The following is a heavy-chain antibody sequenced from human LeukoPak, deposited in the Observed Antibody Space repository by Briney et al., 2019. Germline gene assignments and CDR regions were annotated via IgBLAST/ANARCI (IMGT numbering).Heavy chain of an antibody. CDR1: GGSISSSSYY. CDR3: ARDERQQLSHYFDY. J-gene: IGHJ4*02. V-gene: IGHV4-39*07. Sequence: AETLSLTCTVSGGSISSSSYYWGWIRQPPGKGLEWIGSIYYSGSTYYNPSLKSRVTISVDTSKNQVSLKLSSVTAADTAVYYCARDERQQLSHYFDYWGQGTLVTVSS. CDR2: IYYSGST. D-gene: IGHD6-13*01.